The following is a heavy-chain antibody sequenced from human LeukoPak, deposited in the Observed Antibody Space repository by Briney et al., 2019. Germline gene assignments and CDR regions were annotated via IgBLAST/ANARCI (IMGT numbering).Heavy chain of an antibody. D-gene: IGHD2-21*02. CDR3: AAKGDIYYYGMDV. CDR1: GYTFTSYG. CDR2: IVVGSGNT. Sequence: GASVKVSCKASGYTFTSYGISWVRQARGQRLEWIGWIVVGSGNTNYAQKFQERVTITRDMSTSTAYMELSSLRSEDTAVYYCAAKGDIYYYGMDVWGQGTTVTVSS. V-gene: IGHV1-58*02. J-gene: IGHJ6*02.